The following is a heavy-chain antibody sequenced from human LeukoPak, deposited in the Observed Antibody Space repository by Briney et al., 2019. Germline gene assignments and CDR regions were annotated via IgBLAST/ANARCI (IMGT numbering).Heavy chain of an antibody. J-gene: IGHJ4*02. D-gene: IGHD5-12*01. V-gene: IGHV4-4*09. CDR3: ARVYSGYDLPGSLANYYFDY. CDR2: IHTSGSN. CDR1: GVSISPYY. Sequence: SETLSLTCAVSGVSISPYYWAWIRQPPGKGLEWIGYIHTSGSNNQYPSLKSRVTISVDKSKNHFSLRLTSVTAADTAVYYCARVYSGYDLPGSLANYYFDYWGQGTLVTVSS.